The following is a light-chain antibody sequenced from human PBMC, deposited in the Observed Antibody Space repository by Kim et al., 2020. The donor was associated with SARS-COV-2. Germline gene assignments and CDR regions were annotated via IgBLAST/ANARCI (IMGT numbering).Light chain of an antibody. J-gene: IGLJ3*02. CDR2: DVS. V-gene: IGLV2-14*01. CDR1: SSDVGGYNY. Sequence: QSALTQPASVSGSPGQSITISCTGTSSDVGGYNYVSWYQQHPGKAPKLMIYDVSKRPSGVSNRFSGSKSGNTASLTISGLQAEDEADYYCSSYTSSSTSGFGGGTQLTVL. CDR3: SSYTSSSTSG.